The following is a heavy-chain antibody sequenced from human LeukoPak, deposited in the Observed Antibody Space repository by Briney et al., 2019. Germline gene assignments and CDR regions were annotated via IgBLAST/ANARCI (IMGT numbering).Heavy chain of an antibody. CDR3: ARDGRGGHNDF. CDR2: IREDGGHT. V-gene: IGHV3-7*01. D-gene: IGHD4-23*01. Sequence: GGSLRLSCVTSGFTFYNLWMIWVRQAPGEGPEGVANIREDGGHTNYVDSVKGRFTISRDNAKNSLFLQMDGLRVDDTAVYFCARDGRGGHNDFWGQGTLITVSS. J-gene: IGHJ4*02. CDR1: GFTFYNLW.